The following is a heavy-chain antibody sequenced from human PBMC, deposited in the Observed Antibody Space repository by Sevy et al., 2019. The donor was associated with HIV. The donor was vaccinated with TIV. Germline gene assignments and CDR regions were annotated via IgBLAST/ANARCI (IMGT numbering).Heavy chain of an antibody. CDR1: GYTFTGYY. D-gene: IGHD3-3*01. Sequence: ASVKVSCKASGYTFTGYYMHWVRQAPGQGLEWMVRINPNSGGTNYAQKFQGRVTMTRDTSISTAYMELSRLRSDDTAVYYCARGHMDYDFCSGYTSDYYGMDVWGQGTTVTVSS. CDR2: INPNSGGT. J-gene: IGHJ6*02. CDR3: ARGHMDYDFCSGYTSDYYGMDV. V-gene: IGHV1-2*06.